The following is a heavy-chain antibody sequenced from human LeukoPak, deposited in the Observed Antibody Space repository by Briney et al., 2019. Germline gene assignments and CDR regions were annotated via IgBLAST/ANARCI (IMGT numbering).Heavy chain of an antibody. CDR1: GFTFSSYG. Sequence: GGSLRLSCAASGFTFSSYGMHWVRQAPGKGLEWVAFIRYDGSNKYYADSVKGRFTISRDNSKNTLYLQMNSLRAEDTAVYYCAKDASSGWPNWFDPWGQGTLVTVSS. J-gene: IGHJ5*02. CDR2: IRYDGSNK. CDR3: AKDASSGWPNWFDP. D-gene: IGHD6-19*01. V-gene: IGHV3-30*02.